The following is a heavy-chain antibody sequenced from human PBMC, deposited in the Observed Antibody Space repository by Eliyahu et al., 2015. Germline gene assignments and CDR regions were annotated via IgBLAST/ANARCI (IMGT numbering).Heavy chain of an antibody. Sequence: QVQLVQSGAEVKKPGSSVKVSCKASGGTFSSYNVSXVRQAPGQGLEWMGGIVPMFGTPNYAQKFQGRVTITADESTNTAYMELSSLRSEDAAVYFCAREAYIGNMNRYFQHWGQGTLVTVSS. V-gene: IGHV1-69*01. CDR1: GGTFSSYN. CDR3: AREAYIGNMNRYFQH. D-gene: IGHD4-23*01. J-gene: IGHJ1*01. CDR2: IVPMFGTP.